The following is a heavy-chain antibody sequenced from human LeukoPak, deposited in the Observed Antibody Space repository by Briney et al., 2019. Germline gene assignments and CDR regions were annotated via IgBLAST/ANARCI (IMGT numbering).Heavy chain of an antibody. CDR3: TRTIEGAFDI. D-gene: IGHD5-24*01. CDR2: IRSKAYGGTT. J-gene: IGHJ3*02. CDR1: GFTFGDYA. Sequence: GSLRLSCTTSGFTFGDYAMSWVRQAPGKGLEWVGFIRSKAYGGTTEYAASVKGRFTISRDDSKSIAYLQMNSLKTEDTAVYYCTRTIEGAFDIWGQGTMVTVSS. V-gene: IGHV3-49*04.